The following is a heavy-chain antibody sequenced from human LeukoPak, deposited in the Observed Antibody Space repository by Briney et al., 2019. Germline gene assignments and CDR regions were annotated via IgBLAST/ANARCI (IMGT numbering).Heavy chain of an antibody. D-gene: IGHD1-7*01. V-gene: IGHV4-59*08. Sequence: SETLSLTCTVSGGSISSYYWSWIRQPPGKGLEWIGYIYYSGSTNYNPSLKSRVTISVDTSKNQFSLKLSSVTAADTAVYYCAVKGITGTTFGYWGQGTLVTVSS. J-gene: IGHJ4*02. CDR3: AVKGITGTTFGY. CDR2: IYYSGST. CDR1: GGSISSYY.